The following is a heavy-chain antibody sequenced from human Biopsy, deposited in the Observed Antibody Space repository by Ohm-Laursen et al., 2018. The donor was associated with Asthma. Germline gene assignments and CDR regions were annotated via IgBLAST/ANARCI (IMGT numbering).Heavy chain of an antibody. J-gene: IGHJ6*02. Sequence: GASVTVSCKTSGYTFNSAGLTWARQAPGQGLERMGWISVYNDNTKVAQKLQNRVTMITDTSTSTAYMELRSLRSDDTAVYFCARAVDYSHYYGLDVWGQGTTVTVS. D-gene: IGHD3-10*01. CDR3: ARAVDYSHYYGLDV. CDR1: GYTFNSAG. CDR2: ISVYNDNT. V-gene: IGHV1-18*01.